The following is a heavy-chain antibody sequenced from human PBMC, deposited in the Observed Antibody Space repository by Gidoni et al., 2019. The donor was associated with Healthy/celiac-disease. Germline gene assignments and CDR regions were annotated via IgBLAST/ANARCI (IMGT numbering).Heavy chain of an antibody. CDR1: GGPISSYY. V-gene: IGHV4-59*08. Sequence: QVQLQESGPGLVKPSETLSLTCTVPGGPISSYYWSWIRQPPGKGMEWIGYIYYSGSTNYNPSLKSRVTISVDTSKNQFSLKLSSVTAADTAVYYCARLTSGDPGYFDYWGQGTLVTVSS. CDR3: ARLTSGDPGYFDY. D-gene: IGHD4-17*01. J-gene: IGHJ4*02. CDR2: IYYSGST.